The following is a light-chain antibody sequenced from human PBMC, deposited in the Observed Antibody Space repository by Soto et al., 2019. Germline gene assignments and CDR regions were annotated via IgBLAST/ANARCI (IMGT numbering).Light chain of an antibody. CDR2: RNN. J-gene: IGLJ1*01. CDR1: SSNIGSNY. Sequence: QSVLTQPPSASGTPGQRVTISCSGSSSNIGSNYVYWYQHLTGTAPKLLIYRNNQRPSGVPDRFPGSKSGTSASLAISGLRSEDEADYYCATWDDSLSNYVFGTGNKVTVL. V-gene: IGLV1-47*01. CDR3: ATWDDSLSNYV.